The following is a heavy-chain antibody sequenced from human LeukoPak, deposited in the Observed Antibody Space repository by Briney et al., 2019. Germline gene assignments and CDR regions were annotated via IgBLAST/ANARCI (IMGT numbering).Heavy chain of an antibody. CDR2: IYYSGST. Sequence: SETLSLTCTVSGGSISSYYWSWIRQPPGKGLEWIGYIYYSGSTNYNPSLTSRVTISVDTSKNQFSLKLSSVTAADTAVYYCARLHGYCSGGSCYGWFDPWGQGTLVTVSS. CDR3: ARLHGYCSGGSCYGWFDP. V-gene: IGHV4-59*01. J-gene: IGHJ5*02. D-gene: IGHD2-15*01. CDR1: GGSISSYY.